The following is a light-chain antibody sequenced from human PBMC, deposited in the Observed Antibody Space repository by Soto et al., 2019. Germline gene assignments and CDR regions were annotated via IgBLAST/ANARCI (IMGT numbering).Light chain of an antibody. CDR2: QVT. Sequence: SALTQPASVSGSPGQSITISCSGTTSDIGAYDYVSWYQQPPDKAPKLILFQVTTRPSWISDRFSGSKSGTTASLTISGLQAEDEADYYCCSYTTFNTYVFGTGTKVTVL. CDR3: CSYTTFNTYV. CDR1: TSDIGAYDY. V-gene: IGLV2-14*01. J-gene: IGLJ1*01.